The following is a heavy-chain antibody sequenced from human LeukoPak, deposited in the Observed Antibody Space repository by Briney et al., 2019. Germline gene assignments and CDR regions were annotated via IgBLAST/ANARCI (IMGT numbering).Heavy chain of an antibody. V-gene: IGHV3-7*03. CDR2: IKKDGSEK. CDR1: GFTFSSYW. J-gene: IGHJ6*03. Sequence: TGGSLRLSCAASGFTFSSYWMSWVRQAPGKGLEWVANIKKDGSEKKYVDSVKGRFTISRDNAENSLHLQMNSLRAEDTAVYYCARVLRYCSGGNCYSGGLGYMDVWGKGTTVTISS. D-gene: IGHD2-15*01. CDR3: ARVLRYCSGGNCYSGGLGYMDV.